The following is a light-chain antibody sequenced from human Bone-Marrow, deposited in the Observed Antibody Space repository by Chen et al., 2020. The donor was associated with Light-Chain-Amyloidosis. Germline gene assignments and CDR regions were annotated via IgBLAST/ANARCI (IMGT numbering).Light chain of an antibody. CDR3: QSADSSGTYEVI. Sequence: SYELTQPPSASVSPGPTARTPRSGDDLPTKYAYWYQQKPGQAPVLVIHRDAERPSGISERFSGSSAGTTATLAISGVQAEDEADYHCQSADSSGTYEVIFGGGTKLTVL. J-gene: IGLJ2*01. CDR1: DLPTKY. V-gene: IGLV3-25*03. CDR2: RDA.